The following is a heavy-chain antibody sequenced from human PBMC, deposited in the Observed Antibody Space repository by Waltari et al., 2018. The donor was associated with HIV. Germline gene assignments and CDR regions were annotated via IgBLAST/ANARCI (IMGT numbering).Heavy chain of an antibody. J-gene: IGHJ6*03. CDR3: VRQRTVTTFSYYYLDV. Sequence: QVQLQQWGAGLVKPSDTLSITCAVSGGSFNNYYWNWIRQSPGKGLEWIGEINQSGRTNYNPSLESRVTMSVDTSKNQFSLKLTSMTAADSAVYYCVRQRTVTTFSYYYLDVWGKGTTVTVSS. CDR1: GGSFNNYY. CDR2: INQSGRT. V-gene: IGHV4-34*02. D-gene: IGHD4-4*01.